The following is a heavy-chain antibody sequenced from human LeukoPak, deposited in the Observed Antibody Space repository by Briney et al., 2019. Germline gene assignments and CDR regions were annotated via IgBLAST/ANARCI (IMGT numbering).Heavy chain of an antibody. J-gene: IGHJ4*02. Sequence: GGSLRLSCAASGLTFSSNYMSWVRQAPGKGLEWVSYISSSSSTIYYADSVKGRFTISRDNAKNSLYLQMNSLRAEDTAVYYCARDGLGSFDYWGQGTLVTVSS. D-gene: IGHD6-19*01. CDR2: ISSSSSTI. CDR3: ARDGLGSFDY. CDR1: GLTFSSNY. V-gene: IGHV3-48*04.